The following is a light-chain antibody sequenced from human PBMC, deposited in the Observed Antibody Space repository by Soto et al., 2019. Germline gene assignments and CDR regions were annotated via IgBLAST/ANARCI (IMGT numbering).Light chain of an antibody. Sequence: QSVLTQPASVSGSPGQSITISCTGTSSDVGAYDFVSWYQHSPGKAPKLVTFDVTHRPPGISDRFSGSKSANTAPLTISGLQAADEAFYYCSSYTTRSTLVFGGGTKVTVL. CDR3: SSYTTRSTLV. CDR2: DVT. J-gene: IGLJ1*01. V-gene: IGLV2-14*01. CDR1: SSDVGAYDF.